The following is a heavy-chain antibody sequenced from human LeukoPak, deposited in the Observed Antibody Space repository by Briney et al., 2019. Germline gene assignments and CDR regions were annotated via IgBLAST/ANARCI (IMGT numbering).Heavy chain of an antibody. D-gene: IGHD5-24*01. CDR3: ARLWYDGYGPEGYYFDY. CDR2: IYPGDSDT. Sequence: GESLKISCKGSGYSFTSYWIGWVRQMPGKGLEWMGIIYPGDSDTRYSPSFQGQVTISADKSISTAYLQWSSLKASDTAMYYCARLWYDGYGPEGYYFDYWGQGTLVTVSS. J-gene: IGHJ4*02. V-gene: IGHV5-51*01. CDR1: GYSFTSYW.